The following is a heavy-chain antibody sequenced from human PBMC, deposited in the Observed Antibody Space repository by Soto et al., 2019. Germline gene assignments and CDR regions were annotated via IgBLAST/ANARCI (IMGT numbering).Heavy chain of an antibody. D-gene: IGHD6-19*01. V-gene: IGHV3-23*01. CDR1: GFTFSSYA. CDR3: AGSCDWYAWFDP. Sequence: EVQLLESGGGLVQPGGSLRLSCAASGFTFSSYAMSWVRQAPGKGREWVSAISGGGGSTYYGDSLKGRFTISRDNSKSTLYLRMNSLRAEDTAVYSCAGSCDWYAWFDPWGQGTLVTVSS. J-gene: IGHJ5*02. CDR2: ISGGGGST.